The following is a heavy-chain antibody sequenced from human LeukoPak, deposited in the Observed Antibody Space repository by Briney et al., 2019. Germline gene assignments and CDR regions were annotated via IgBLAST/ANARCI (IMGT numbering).Heavy chain of an antibody. CDR2: INPSGGST. V-gene: IGHV1-46*01. CDR3: AKDLVYGGNRAVGYFDY. D-gene: IGHD4-23*01. CDR1: GYTFTSYY. Sequence: ASVKVSCKASGYTFTSYYMHWVRQAPGQGLEWMGIINPSGGSTSYAQKFQGRVTMTRDMSTSTVYMELSSLRSEDTAVYYCAKDLVYGGNRAVGYFDYWGQGTLVTVSS. J-gene: IGHJ4*02.